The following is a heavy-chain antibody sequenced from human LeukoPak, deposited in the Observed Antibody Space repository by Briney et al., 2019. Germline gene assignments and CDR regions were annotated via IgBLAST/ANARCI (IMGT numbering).Heavy chain of an antibody. CDR2: IYYSGST. Sequence: SETLSLTCTVSGGSISSYYWSWIRQPPGKGLEWIGYIYYSGSTNYNPSLKSRVTISVDTSKNQFSLKLSSVTAADTTVYYCARDLGGWFDPWGQGTLVTVSS. CDR1: GGSISSYY. V-gene: IGHV4-59*01. CDR3: ARDLGGWFDP. D-gene: IGHD3-16*01. J-gene: IGHJ5*02.